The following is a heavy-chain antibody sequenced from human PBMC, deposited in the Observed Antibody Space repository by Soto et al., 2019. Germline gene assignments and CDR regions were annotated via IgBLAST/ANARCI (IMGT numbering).Heavy chain of an antibody. CDR3: ARRIAASHSRSGAFDI. CDR1: GYTFTSYG. J-gene: IGHJ3*02. D-gene: IGHD6-6*01. Sequence: ASVKVSCKASGYTFTSYGISWVRQAPGQGLEWMGWISAYNGNTNYAQKLQGRVTMTTDTSTSTAYMELRSLRSDDTAVYYCARRIAASHSRSGAFDIWGQGTMVTVSS. CDR2: ISAYNGNT. V-gene: IGHV1-18*01.